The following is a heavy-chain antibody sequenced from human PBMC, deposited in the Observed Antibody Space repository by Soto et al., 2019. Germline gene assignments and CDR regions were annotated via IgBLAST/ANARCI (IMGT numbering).Heavy chain of an antibody. Sequence: GGSLRLSCAASGFTFSSYWMSWVRQAPGKGLEWVANIKQDGSEKYYVDSVKGRFTISRDNAKSSLYLQMNSLRAEDTAVYYCARDVYSSSLKITWFDPWGQGTLVTVSS. D-gene: IGHD6-6*01. CDR3: ARDVYSSSLKITWFDP. CDR1: GFTFSSYW. J-gene: IGHJ5*02. CDR2: IKQDGSEK. V-gene: IGHV3-7*05.